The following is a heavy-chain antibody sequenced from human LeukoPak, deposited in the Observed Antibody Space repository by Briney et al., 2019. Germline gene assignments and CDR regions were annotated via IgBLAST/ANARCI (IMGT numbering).Heavy chain of an antibody. CDR3: ARGTAWFGERYFDY. D-gene: IGHD3-10*01. CDR2: INAGNGNT. Sequence: ASVKVSCKASGYTFTSYAMHWVRQAPGQRLKWMGWINAGNGNTKYSQKFQGRVTITRDTSASTAYMELSSLRSEDTAVYYCARGTAWFGERYFDYWGQGTLVTVSS. CDR1: GYTFTSYA. V-gene: IGHV1-3*01. J-gene: IGHJ4*02.